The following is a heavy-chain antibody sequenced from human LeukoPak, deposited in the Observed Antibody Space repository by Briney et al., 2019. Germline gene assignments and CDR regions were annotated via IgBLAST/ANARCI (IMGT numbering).Heavy chain of an antibody. D-gene: IGHD3-16*01. CDR2: IYYSGST. CDR1: GGSISSSSYY. J-gene: IGHJ4*02. Sequence: SETLSLTCTVSGGSISSSSYYWGWIRQPPGKGLEWIGYIYYSGSTYYNPSLKSRVTISVDTSKNQFSLKLSSVTAADTAVYYCARSKGWGYFDYWGQGTLVTVSS. CDR3: ARSKGWGYFDY. V-gene: IGHV4-31*03.